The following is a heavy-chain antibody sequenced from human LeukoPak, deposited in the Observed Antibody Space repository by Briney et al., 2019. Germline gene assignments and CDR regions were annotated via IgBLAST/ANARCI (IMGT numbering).Heavy chain of an antibody. D-gene: IGHD1-20*01. CDR2: INSDGSST. V-gene: IGHV3-74*01. J-gene: IGHJ4*02. CDR1: GFTFSSYW. Sequence: PGGSLRLSCAASGFTFSSYWMHWVRQAPGKGLVWVSRINSDGSSTIYADSVKGRFTISRDNAKNTLYLQMNSLRAEDTAVYYCAREESITGTTGGSFDYWGQGTLVTVSS. CDR3: AREESITGTTGGSFDY.